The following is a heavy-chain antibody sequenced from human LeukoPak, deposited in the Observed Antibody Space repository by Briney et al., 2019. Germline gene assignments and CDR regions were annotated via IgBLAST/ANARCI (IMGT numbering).Heavy chain of an antibody. V-gene: IGHV4-4*07. Sequence: SETLSLTCTVSGGSISGYYWSWIRQPAGKGLEWIGRVYTSGSTIYNPSLESRVTMSTDTSKNQFSLNLSSVTAADTAVYYCAKSPSGRGGYNWFDPWGRGTLVTVSS. J-gene: IGHJ5*02. D-gene: IGHD3-16*01. CDR1: GGSISGYY. CDR3: AKSPSGRGGYNWFDP. CDR2: VYTSGST.